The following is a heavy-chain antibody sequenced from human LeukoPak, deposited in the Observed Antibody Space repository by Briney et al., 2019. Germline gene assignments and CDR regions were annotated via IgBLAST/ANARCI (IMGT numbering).Heavy chain of an antibody. V-gene: IGHV3-30*04. D-gene: IGHD6-19*01. J-gene: IGHJ4*02. CDR1: GFTFSNYA. Sequence: GGSLRLSCAASGFTFSNYAMHWVRQAPGKGLEWVAVISYDGSNKYYADSVKGRFTISRDNSKNTLYLQMNSLRAEDTAVYYCAKDYSSGPIDYWGQGTLVTVSS. CDR2: ISYDGSNK. CDR3: AKDYSSGPIDY.